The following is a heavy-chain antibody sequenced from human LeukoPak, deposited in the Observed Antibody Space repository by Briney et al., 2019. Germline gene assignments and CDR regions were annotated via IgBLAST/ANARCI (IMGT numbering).Heavy chain of an antibody. V-gene: IGHV4-59*08. CDR3: ARHPRRAAFDI. Sequence: SSETLSLTCTVSGGSISSYYWSWIRQPPGKGLEWIGYIYYSGSTNYNPSLKSRVTISVDTSKNQFSLKLSSVTAADTAVYYCARHPRRAAFDIWGQGTMVTVSS. J-gene: IGHJ3*02. D-gene: IGHD6-6*01. CDR2: IYYSGST. CDR1: GGSISSYY.